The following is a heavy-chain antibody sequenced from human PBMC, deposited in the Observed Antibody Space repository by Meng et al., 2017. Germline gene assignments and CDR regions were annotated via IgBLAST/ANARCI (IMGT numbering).Heavy chain of an antibody. CDR3: ATDLYRDWFDP. V-gene: IGHV1-69-2*01. CDR1: GYTFTDYY. Sequence: EVQLVQTGAEVKKPGATGQISCKVSGYTFTDYYMHWVQQAPGKGLEWMGLVDPEDGETIYAEKFQGRVTITADTSTDTAYMELSSLRSGDTAVYYCATDLYRDWFDPWGQGTLVTVSS. J-gene: IGHJ5*02. CDR2: VDPEDGET. D-gene: IGHD1-26*01.